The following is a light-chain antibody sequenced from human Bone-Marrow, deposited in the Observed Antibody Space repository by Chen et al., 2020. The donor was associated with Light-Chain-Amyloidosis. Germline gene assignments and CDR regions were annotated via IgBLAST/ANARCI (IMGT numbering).Light chain of an antibody. V-gene: IGLV7-46*01. Sequence: QAVVTQEPSLTVSPGGTVTLTRGPSTGAVTSSHYPHWLQQKPGQAPRTLIYDTTNRQSWTPARFSGSLLGGEAALTLSGAQAEDEAEYYCLLLSGRRWVFAGGTTLTVL. CDR3: LLLSGRRWV. CDR2: DTT. CDR1: TGAVTSSHY. J-gene: IGLJ3*02.